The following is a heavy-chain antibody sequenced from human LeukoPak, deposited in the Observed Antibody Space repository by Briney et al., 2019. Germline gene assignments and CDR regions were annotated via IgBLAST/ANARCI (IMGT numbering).Heavy chain of an antibody. D-gene: IGHD3-16*01. CDR1: GGSISSSSYY. J-gene: IGHJ3*02. V-gene: IGHV4-39*07. CDR3: ASYTDAFDI. CDR2: IYHSGST. Sequence: SETLSLTCIVSGGSISSSSYYWGWIRQPPGKGLEWIGSIYHSGSTYYNPSLKSRVTISVDTSKNQFSLKLTSVTAADTAVYYCASYTDAFDIWGQGTMVTVSS.